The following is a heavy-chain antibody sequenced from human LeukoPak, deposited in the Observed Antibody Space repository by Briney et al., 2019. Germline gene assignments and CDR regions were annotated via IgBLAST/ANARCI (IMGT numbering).Heavy chain of an antibody. V-gene: IGHV4-34*01. J-gene: IGHJ6*02. CDR2: INHSGST. CDR3: ASQDCSSTSCEQEYYYYYGMDV. D-gene: IGHD2-2*01. Sequence: SETLSLTCAVYGGSFSGYYWSWIRQPPGKGLEWIGEINHSGSTNYNPSLKGRVTISVDTSKNQFSLKLSSVTAADTAVYYCASQDCSSTSCEQEYYYYYGMDVWGQGTTVTVSS. CDR1: GGSFSGYY.